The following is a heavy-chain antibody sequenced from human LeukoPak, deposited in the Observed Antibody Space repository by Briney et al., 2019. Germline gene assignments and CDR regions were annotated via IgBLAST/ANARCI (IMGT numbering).Heavy chain of an antibody. Sequence: GESLKISCKGSGYRFTSYWIGWVRQMTGKGLEWMGIIYPGDSDTSYSPSFQGQVPISADKSISTAYLQWSSLKASDTAMYYCARIVAHLYYFDYWGQGTLVTVSS. CDR3: ARIVAHLYYFDY. V-gene: IGHV5-51*01. D-gene: IGHD5-12*01. CDR2: IYPGDSDT. CDR1: GYRFTSYW. J-gene: IGHJ4*02.